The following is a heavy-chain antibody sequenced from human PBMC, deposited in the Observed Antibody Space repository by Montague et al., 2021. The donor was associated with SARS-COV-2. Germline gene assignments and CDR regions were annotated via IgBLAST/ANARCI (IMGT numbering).Heavy chain of an antibody. J-gene: IGHJ6*02. CDR3: ARDTRIAMLVVVTRYGLDV. V-gene: IGHV4-39*07. CDR1: GGSISSSSYY. Sequence: SETLSLTCTVSGGSISSSSYYWGWIRQPRGKGLESIGSIYYTGXTXYXXXXKXRVTISVDTSKNQFSLKLSSVTAADTAVYYCARDTRIAMLVVVTRYGLDVWGQGTTVTVSS. D-gene: IGHD3-22*01. CDR2: IYYTGXT.